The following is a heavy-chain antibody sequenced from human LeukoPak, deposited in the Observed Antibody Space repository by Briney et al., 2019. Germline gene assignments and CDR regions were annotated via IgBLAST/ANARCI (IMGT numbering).Heavy chain of an antibody. D-gene: IGHD5-18*01. Sequence: SVKVSCKASGGTFSSYAISWVRQAPGQGLEWMGGIIPIFGTANYARKFQGRVTITADESTSTAYMELSSLRSEDTAVYYCARGAGSGYSYGYVFDYWGQGTLVTVSS. CDR3: ARGAGSGYSYGYVFDY. V-gene: IGHV1-69*13. CDR1: GGTFSSYA. CDR2: IIPIFGTA. J-gene: IGHJ4*02.